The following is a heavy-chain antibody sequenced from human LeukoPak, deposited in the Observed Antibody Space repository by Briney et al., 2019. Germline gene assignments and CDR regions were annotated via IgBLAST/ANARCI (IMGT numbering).Heavy chain of an antibody. D-gene: IGHD5-12*01. J-gene: IGHJ4*02. CDR2: ISSSGSTI. V-gene: IGHV3-48*03. CDR3: ARVWRIVATFEFFDY. Sequence: QPGGSLRLSCAASGFTFSSYEMNWVRQAPGKGLEWVSYISSSGSTIYYADSVKGRFTISRDNSKNRLYLQMNSLRAEDTAVYYCARVWRIVATFEFFDYWGQGTLVTVSS. CDR1: GFTFSSYE.